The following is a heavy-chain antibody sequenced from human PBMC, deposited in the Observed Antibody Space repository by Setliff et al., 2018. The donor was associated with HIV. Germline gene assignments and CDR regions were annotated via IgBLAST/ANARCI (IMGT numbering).Heavy chain of an antibody. CDR3: ARVVVVAAKLDY. CDR2: IIPVFGTT. J-gene: IGHJ4*02. CDR1: GGTFSSYA. D-gene: IGHD2-15*01. V-gene: IGHV1-69*05. Sequence: SVKVSCKASGGTFSSYAISWVRQAPGQGLDWMGGIIPVFGTTNYAQKLQGRVTMTTDTSTSTAYMELRSLRSDDTAVYYCARVVVVAAKLDYWGQETLVTVSS.